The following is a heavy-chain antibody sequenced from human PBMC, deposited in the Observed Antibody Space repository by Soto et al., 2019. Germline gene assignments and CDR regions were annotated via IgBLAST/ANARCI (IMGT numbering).Heavy chain of an antibody. V-gene: IGHV1-2*02. J-gene: IGHJ4*02. Sequence: QLVQSGAEVKKPGASVKVSCKTSGPTFIAYYIHWVRQAPGQGLEWMGWIDPKSGGTTYEQKFLGRVTMTRDASFNTAYMELNRLTSDDTGVYYCARVSVDVPEWGQGTLLTVSS. CDR2: IDPKSGGT. CDR1: GPTFIAYY. D-gene: IGHD5-12*01. CDR3: ARVSVDVPE.